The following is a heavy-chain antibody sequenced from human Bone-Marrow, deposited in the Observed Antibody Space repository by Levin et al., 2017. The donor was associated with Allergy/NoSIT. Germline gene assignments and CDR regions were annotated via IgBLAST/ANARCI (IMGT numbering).Heavy chain of an antibody. CDR2: ISYDGRSK. Sequence: GESLKISCAASGFIFSDYALQWVRQAPGQGLEWLAVISYDGRSKYYADSVKGRFTISRDNSRNTLYLQMNTLSTDATAVYYCARDTYYGSRTYSYGSFDWGQGALVTVSS. D-gene: IGHD3-10*01. V-gene: IGHV3-30*04. CDR1: GFIFSDYA. CDR3: ARDTYYGSRTYSYGSFD. J-gene: IGHJ4*02.